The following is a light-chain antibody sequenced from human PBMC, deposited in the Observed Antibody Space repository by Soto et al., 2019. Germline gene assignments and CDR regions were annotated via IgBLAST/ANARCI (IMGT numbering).Light chain of an antibody. Sequence: QSVLTQSPSASGTPGQRVIITCSGSSSNIGSNAVNWYQQFPGTAPKLLIYSDNRRPSGVPDRFSGSKSGTSASLAISGLQFEDEADYYCAAWDDSLVGVFGGGTKVTVL. V-gene: IGLV1-44*01. CDR3: AAWDDSLVGV. CDR1: SSNIGSNA. CDR2: SDN. J-gene: IGLJ3*02.